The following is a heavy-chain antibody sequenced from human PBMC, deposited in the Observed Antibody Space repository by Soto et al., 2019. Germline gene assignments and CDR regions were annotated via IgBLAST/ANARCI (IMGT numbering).Heavy chain of an antibody. CDR1: GGSISSYY. CDR3: ARGVAGTRNYYYYYYMDV. Sequence: SETLSLTCTVSGGSISSYYWSWIRQPPGKGLEWIGYLYYSGSTNYNPSLKSRVTISVDTSKNQFSLKLSSVTAADTAVYYCARGVAGTRNYYYYYYMDVWGKGTTVTVSS. V-gene: IGHV4-59*01. CDR2: LYYSGST. J-gene: IGHJ6*03. D-gene: IGHD6-19*01.